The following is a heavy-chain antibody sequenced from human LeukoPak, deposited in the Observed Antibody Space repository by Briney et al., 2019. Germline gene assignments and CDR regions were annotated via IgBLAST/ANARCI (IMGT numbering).Heavy chain of an antibody. CDR1: GGSISSGGYY. CDR3: ARDRGYGSGSRHPRYYFDY. Sequence: SQTLSLTCTVSGGSISSGGYYWSWIRQHPGKGLEWIGYIYYSGSTYYNPSLKSRVTISVDTSKNQFSLKLSSVTAADTAVYYCARDRGYGSGSRHPRYYFDYWGQGTLVTVSS. J-gene: IGHJ4*02. CDR2: IYYSGST. V-gene: IGHV4-31*03. D-gene: IGHD3-10*01.